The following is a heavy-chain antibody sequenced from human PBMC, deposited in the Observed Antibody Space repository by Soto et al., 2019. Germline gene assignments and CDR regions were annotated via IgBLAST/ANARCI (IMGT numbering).Heavy chain of an antibody. CDR3: ARETGTYYYDSSGYYVFDY. V-gene: IGHV1-18*01. D-gene: IGHD3-22*01. Sequence: GASVKVSCKASGYTFTSYGISWVRQAPGQGLEWMGWISACNGNTNYAQKLQGRVTMTTDTSTSTAYMELRSLRSDDTAVYYCARETGTYYYDSSGYYVFDYWGQGTLVTVSS. CDR2: ISACNGNT. J-gene: IGHJ4*02. CDR1: GYTFTSYG.